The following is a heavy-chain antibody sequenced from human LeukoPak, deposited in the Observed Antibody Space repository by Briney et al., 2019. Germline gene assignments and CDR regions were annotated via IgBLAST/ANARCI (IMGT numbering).Heavy chain of an antibody. CDR2: INWNGGST. J-gene: IGHJ4*02. CDR3: ARAPNSYDSSGFLTYYFDY. Sequence: PGGSLRLSCAASGFTFDDYGMSWVRQAPGKGLEWVSGINWNGGSTGYADSVKGRFTISRGNAKNSLYLQMNSLRAEDTALYYCARAPNSYDSSGFLTYYFDYWGQGTLVTVSS. V-gene: IGHV3-20*04. D-gene: IGHD3-22*01. CDR1: GFTFDDYG.